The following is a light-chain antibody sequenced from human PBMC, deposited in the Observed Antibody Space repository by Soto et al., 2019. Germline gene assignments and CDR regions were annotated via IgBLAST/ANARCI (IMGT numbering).Light chain of an antibody. CDR1: SSDVGGYNY. Sequence: QSALTQPASVSGSPGQSITISCTGTSSDVGGYNYVSWYQHHPGKAPKRMIHDVSNRPSGVSNRFSGSKSGNTASLTISGLQDEDEADYYCSSYIPNNSTYVFGTGTKVTVL. CDR3: SSYIPNNSTYV. CDR2: DVS. J-gene: IGLJ1*01. V-gene: IGLV2-14*03.